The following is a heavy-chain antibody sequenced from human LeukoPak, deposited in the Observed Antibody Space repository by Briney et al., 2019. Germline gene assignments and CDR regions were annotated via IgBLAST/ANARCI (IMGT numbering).Heavy chain of an antibody. Sequence: SETLSLTCTVSGGSISSSSDYWGWIRQAPGKGLEWIGSIYYRENTYYNSSLKSRVTISVDTSKNQFSLKLTSVTAADTAVYYCARRSLDYRGYSGYDSDYWGQGTLVTVSS. V-gene: IGHV4-39*01. J-gene: IGHJ4*02. CDR2: IYYRENT. CDR1: GGSISSSSDY. D-gene: IGHD5-12*01. CDR3: ARRSLDYRGYSGYDSDY.